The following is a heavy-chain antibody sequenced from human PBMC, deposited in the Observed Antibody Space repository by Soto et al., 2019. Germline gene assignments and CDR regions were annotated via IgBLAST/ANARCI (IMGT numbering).Heavy chain of an antibody. V-gene: IGHV3-9*01. D-gene: IGHD3-10*01. CDR2: ISWNSGMI. Sequence: GGSLRLSCAASGFTFDDYAMHWVRQAPGKGLEWVSGISWNSGMIGYADSVKGRFTISRGNSRNLLYLQMNSLRREDTALYYCAKYNQVTLVREATLDHWGKGTMVTVSS. J-gene: IGHJ4*02. CDR1: GFTFDDYA. CDR3: AKYNQVTLVREATLDH.